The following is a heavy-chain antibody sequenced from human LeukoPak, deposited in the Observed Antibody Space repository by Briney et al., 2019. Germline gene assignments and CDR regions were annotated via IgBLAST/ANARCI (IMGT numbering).Heavy chain of an antibody. Sequence: GGSLRLSCAASGFIFSDYYMNWIRQAPGKGLEWVSYISGSSSNTIYYADSVKGRFTISRDNAKNSLYLQMNSLRAEDTAVYYCARKREPVTTEFDYWGQGTLVTVSS. CDR3: ARKREPVTTEFDY. V-gene: IGHV3-11*01. D-gene: IGHD4-17*01. J-gene: IGHJ4*02. CDR2: ISGSSSNTI. CDR1: GFIFSDYY.